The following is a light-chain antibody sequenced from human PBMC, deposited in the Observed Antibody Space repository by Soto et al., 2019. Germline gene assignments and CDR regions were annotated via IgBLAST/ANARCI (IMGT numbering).Light chain of an antibody. V-gene: IGKV3-20*01. CDR3: QQYYSSPRT. Sequence: EIVLTQSPDTVFLSPGEGATLSCRASQSVSSSELAWYQQKPGQVPRLLIYGASRRATGVSDRFSGSGSGTDFSLTISRLEPEDFADYYCQQYYSSPRTFGQGTKVEIK. J-gene: IGKJ1*01. CDR2: GAS. CDR1: QSVSSSE.